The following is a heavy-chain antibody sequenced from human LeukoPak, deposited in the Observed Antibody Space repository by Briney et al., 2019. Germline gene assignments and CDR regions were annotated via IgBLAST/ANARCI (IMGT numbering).Heavy chain of an antibody. CDR2: IYPGDSDT. D-gene: IGHD1-26*01. V-gene: IGHV5-51*01. Sequence: GESLKISCKGSGYSFTSYWIGWVRQMPGKGLEWMGIIYPGDSDTRYSPSFQGQVTISADKSISTAYPQWSSLKASDTAMYYCARRAGELQYYFDYWGQGTLVTVSS. CDR1: GYSFTSYW. J-gene: IGHJ4*02. CDR3: ARRAGELQYYFDY.